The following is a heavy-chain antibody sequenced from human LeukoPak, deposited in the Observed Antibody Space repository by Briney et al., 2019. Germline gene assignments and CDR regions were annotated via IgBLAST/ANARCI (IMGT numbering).Heavy chain of an antibody. D-gene: IGHD2-15*01. CDR1: GYTFTGYC. CDR2: MNPNSGAT. CDR3: VRASSVVVVAATYLFDY. V-gene: IGHV1-2*02. J-gene: IGHJ4*02. Sequence: ASVKVSCKASGYTFTGYCMHWVRQAPGQGLEWMGWMNPNSGATSHAQSFQGRVTMTRDTSISTAYMELSRLRSDDTAVYCCVRASSVVVVAATYLFDYWGQGTLVTVSS.